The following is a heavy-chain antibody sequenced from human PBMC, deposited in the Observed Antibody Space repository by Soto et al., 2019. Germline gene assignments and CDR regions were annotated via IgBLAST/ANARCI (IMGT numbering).Heavy chain of an antibody. D-gene: IGHD3-10*01. CDR2: IYHSGNT. CDR3: ARQGFGALHGLVDV. J-gene: IGHJ6*02. V-gene: IGHV4-4*02. Sequence: SETLSLTCAVSGGSPSSDNRWTWVRQPPGKGLEWIGEIYHSGNTDYNPSLKSRVTISVDKAKNQFSLKVSSVTAADTAVYYCARQGFGALHGLVDVWGQGTTVTVS. CDR1: GGSPSSDNR.